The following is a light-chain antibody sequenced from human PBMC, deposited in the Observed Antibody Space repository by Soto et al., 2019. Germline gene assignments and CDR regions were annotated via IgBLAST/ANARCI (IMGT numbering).Light chain of an antibody. J-gene: IGKJ1*01. CDR2: KAS. CDR3: QQHNSYPST. V-gene: IGKV1-5*03. CDR1: QSISSW. Sequence: DIQMTQSPSTLSASVGDRVTITCRASQSISSWLAWYQQKPGKAPNLLIYKASSLESGVPSRFSGSGSGTEFTLTISSLQPDDFATYYCQQHNSYPSTFGQGTKVELK.